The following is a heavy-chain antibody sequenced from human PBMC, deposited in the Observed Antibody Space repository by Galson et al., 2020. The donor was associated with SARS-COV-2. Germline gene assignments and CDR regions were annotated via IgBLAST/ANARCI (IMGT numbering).Heavy chain of an antibody. CDR1: GGSISSSSYY. V-gene: IGHV4-39*07. Sequence: ETSETLSLTCTVSGGSISSSSYYWGWIRQPPGKGLEWIGSIYYSGSTYYNPSLKSRVTISVDTSKNQFSLKLSSVTAADTAVYYCARERRGEGYYDSSGYNDAFDIWCQGTMVTVSS. J-gene: IGHJ3*02. CDR3: ARERRGEGYYDSSGYNDAFDI. D-gene: IGHD3-22*01. CDR2: IYYSGST.